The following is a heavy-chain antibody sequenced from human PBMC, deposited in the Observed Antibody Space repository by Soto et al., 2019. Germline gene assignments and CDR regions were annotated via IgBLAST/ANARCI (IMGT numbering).Heavy chain of an antibody. CDR2: ISGGGHNT. CDR1: GFTFSSYA. Sequence: GSLRLSCAASGFTFSSYAISWIRLSPGKGLEWVSVISGGGHNTYYADSVKGRFTISRHNSKNTLYLQMNSLRAEDTAVYYCARKTDVWGQGTTVTVSS. V-gene: IGHV3-23*01. J-gene: IGHJ6*02. CDR3: ARKTDV.